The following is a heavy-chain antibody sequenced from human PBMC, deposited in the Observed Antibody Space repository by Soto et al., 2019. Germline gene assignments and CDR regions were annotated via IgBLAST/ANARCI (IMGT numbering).Heavy chain of an antibody. CDR1: GFTFSSYA. J-gene: IGHJ4*02. Sequence: GGSLRLSCAASGFTFSSYAMSWVRQAPGKGLEWVSAISGSGGSTYYADSVKGRFTISRDNSKNTLYLQMNSLRAEDTAVYYWAKDRRVLRFLEWLLYWDYWGQGTLVTVSS. V-gene: IGHV3-23*01. D-gene: IGHD3-3*01. CDR2: ISGSGGST. CDR3: AKDRRVLRFLEWLLYWDY.